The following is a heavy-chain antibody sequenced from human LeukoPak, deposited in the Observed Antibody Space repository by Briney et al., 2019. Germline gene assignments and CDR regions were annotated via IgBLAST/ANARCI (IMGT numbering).Heavy chain of an antibody. J-gene: IGHJ4*02. CDR3: ARDFNRYSSGWYQSFDY. V-gene: IGHV3-48*03. CDR1: GFTFSSYE. CDR2: ISSSGSTI. Sequence: GGSLRLSCAASGFTFSSYEMNWVRQAPGKGLEWVSYISSSGSTIYYAGSVKGRFTISRDNAKNSLYLQMNSLRAEDTAVYYCARDFNRYSSGWYQSFDYWGQGTLVTVSS. D-gene: IGHD6-19*01.